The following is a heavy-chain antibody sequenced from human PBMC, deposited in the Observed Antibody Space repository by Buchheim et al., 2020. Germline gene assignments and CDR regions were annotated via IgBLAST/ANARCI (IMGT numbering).Heavy chain of an antibody. CDR1: GFTFGDYA. V-gene: IGHV3-49*04. Sequence: EVQLVESGGGLVQPGRSLRLSCTASGFTFGDYAMSWVRQAPGKGLEWVGFIRSKAYGGTTEYAASVKGRFTISRDDSKSIAYLQMNSLKTEDTAVYYCTSGSGYGSSVDYWGQGTL. CDR3: TSGSGYGSSVDY. CDR2: IRSKAYGGTT. J-gene: IGHJ4*02. D-gene: IGHD5-12*01.